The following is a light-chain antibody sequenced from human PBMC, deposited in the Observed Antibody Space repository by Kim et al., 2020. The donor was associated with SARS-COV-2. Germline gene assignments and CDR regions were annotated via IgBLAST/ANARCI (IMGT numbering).Light chain of an antibody. CDR2: DAT. V-gene: IGKV3-11*01. CDR3: QQRSKWPIT. CDR1: ESISRQ. Sequence: EVVLTQSPATLSLSPGEGATLSCRASESISRQLAWYQQKPGQAPRLLIYDATYRDTGTPARFSGSGSGTDFTLTISTLEPEDFAVYYCQQRSKWPITFGQGTRLEIK. J-gene: IGKJ5*01.